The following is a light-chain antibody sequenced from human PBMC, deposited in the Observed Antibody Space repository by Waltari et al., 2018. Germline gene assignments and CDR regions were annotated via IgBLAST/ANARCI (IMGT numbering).Light chain of an antibody. CDR1: SSDIGAYNY. J-gene: IGLJ2*01. CDR2: EIS. V-gene: IGLV2-8*01. CDR3: SSYAGRNNLQVV. Sequence: QSALTQPPSASGSPGQLVTISCTGTSSDIGAYNYVSWYQNHPGKAPKLIIYEISKRPSGVPDRFSGSKSGNTASLTVSGLQAEDEADYYCSSYAGRNNLQVVFGGGTKLTVL.